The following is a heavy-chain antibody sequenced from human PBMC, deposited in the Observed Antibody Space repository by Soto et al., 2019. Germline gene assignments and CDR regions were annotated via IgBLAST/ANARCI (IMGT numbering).Heavy chain of an antibody. CDR1: GFTFSSYG. CDR2: IWYDGSNK. Sequence: GGSLRLSCAASGFTFSSYGMHWVRQAPGKGLEWVAVIWYDGSNKYYADSVKGRFTSSRDNSKNTLYLQMNSLRAEDTAVYYCARDPLSSVVATLDYSGQGTLVSVS. J-gene: IGHJ4*02. V-gene: IGHV3-33*01. D-gene: IGHD5-12*01. CDR3: ARDPLSSVVATLDY.